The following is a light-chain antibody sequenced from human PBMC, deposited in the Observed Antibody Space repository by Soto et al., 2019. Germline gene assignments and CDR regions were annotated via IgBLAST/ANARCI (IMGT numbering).Light chain of an antibody. CDR3: QQYGSSPLYT. Sequence: EIVLTQSPGTLSLSPGERATLSCRASQSVSSSYLAWYQQKPGQAPRLLIYGASSRATGIPDRFSGSGSGTDFTLTISRLEPEDFAVYYWQQYGSSPLYTYCQGTKLEIK. CDR1: QSVSSSY. J-gene: IGKJ2*01. V-gene: IGKV3-20*01. CDR2: GAS.